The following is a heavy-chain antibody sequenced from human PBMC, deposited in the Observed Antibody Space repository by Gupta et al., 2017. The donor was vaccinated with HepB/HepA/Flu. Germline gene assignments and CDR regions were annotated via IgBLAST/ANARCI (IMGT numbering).Heavy chain of an antibody. V-gene: IGHV3-7*01. D-gene: IGHD7-27*01. J-gene: IGHJ4*02. CDR1: GFTFSTYW. Sequence: STGGLFQPGGSLRLSCASSGFTFSTYWMSWVRQAPGKGPEWVAHISQDGSHKYYVDSVKGRFTISRDNAKNSLYLQMNSLRAEDTAVYDCATSLWGLDDWGQGTLVTVSS. CDR3: ATSLWGLDD. CDR2: ISQDGSHK.